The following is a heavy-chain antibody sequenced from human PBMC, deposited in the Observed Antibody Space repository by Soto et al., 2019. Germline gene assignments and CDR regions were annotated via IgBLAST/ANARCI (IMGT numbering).Heavy chain of an antibody. J-gene: IGHJ4*02. CDR3: ARGRYGDY. D-gene: IGHD1-1*01. CDR1: GYTFTSYG. Sequence: QVHLVQSGAEVKKPGASVKVPCKCSGYTFTSYGITWVRQAPGQGLEWMGWISAHNDNTDYAQKLQGRVTVTRDTSTSTAYMELRSLRSDDTAVYYWARGRYGDYWGQGALVTVSS. V-gene: IGHV1-18*01. CDR2: ISAHNDNT.